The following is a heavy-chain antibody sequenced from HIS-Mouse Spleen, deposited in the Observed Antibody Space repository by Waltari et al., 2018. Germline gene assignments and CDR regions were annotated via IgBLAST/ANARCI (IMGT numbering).Heavy chain of an antibody. CDR1: GGSISSSSYY. J-gene: IGHJ2*01. Sequence: QLQLQESGPGLVKPSETLSLTCTVSGGSISSSSYYWGWIRRPPGKGLEWIGNIYYSGSTDYNPSLKSRVTISVDTSKNQFSRKLSSVTAADTAVYYCAREIPYSSSWYDWYFDLWGRGTLVTVSS. D-gene: IGHD6-13*01. CDR3: AREIPYSSSWYDWYFDL. V-gene: IGHV4-39*07. CDR2: IYYSGST.